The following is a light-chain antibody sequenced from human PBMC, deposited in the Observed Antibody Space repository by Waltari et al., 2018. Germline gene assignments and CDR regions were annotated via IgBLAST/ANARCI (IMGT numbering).Light chain of an antibody. J-gene: IGKJ1*01. CDR1: QSLLHRNGYNF. CDR2: LGS. V-gene: IGKV2-28*01. Sequence: IVMTQSPLSLPVTPGEPAPIPCMSSQSLLHRNGYNFLDWYLQKPGQSPQLLLHLGSNRASGVPDRFGGSGSGTDFTLKISRVEGEDVGVYYCMQALQTPWTFGQGTKVEIK. CDR3: MQALQTPWT.